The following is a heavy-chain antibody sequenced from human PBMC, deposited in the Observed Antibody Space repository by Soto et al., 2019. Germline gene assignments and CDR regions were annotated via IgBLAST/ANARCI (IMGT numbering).Heavy chain of an antibody. V-gene: IGHV2-5*02. CDR1: GFSLSTSGVG. CDR2: IYWDDDK. J-gene: IGHJ4*02. Sequence: QITLKESGPTLVKPTQTLTLTCTFSGFSLSTSGVGVGWIRQPPGKALEWLALIYWDDDKRYSPSLKSRLTITKDTPKNQVVLTMTNMAPVDTATYYCAHGVGATDFDYWGQGTLVTVSS. CDR3: AHGVGATDFDY. D-gene: IGHD1-26*01.